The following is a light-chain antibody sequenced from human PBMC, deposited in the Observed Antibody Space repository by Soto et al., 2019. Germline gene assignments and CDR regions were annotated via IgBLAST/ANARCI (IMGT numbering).Light chain of an antibody. CDR2: TAS. J-gene: IGKJ1*01. Sequence: DIQMTQSPSSVSASVGDRVTITCRASQDISNWLAWYQQKPGKAPKLLIYTASSLKSGVPSRFSGSGSGTDFTLTISSLQPEDFATYYCQQAHSFPRTFGQGTKVEIK. V-gene: IGKV1-12*01. CDR1: QDISNW. CDR3: QQAHSFPRT.